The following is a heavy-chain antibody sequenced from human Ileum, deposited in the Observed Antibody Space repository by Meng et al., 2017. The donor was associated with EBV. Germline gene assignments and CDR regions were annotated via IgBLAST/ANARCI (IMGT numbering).Heavy chain of an antibody. CDR3: ARGAYRGTVTTPSGN. Sequence: VQRVQSGAELKKPGASVKVSCKATGYTFTSYAMHWVRQAPGQRLEWMGWINAGNGNTKYSQKFQGRVTITRDTSASTAYMELSSLRSEDTAVYYCARGAYRGTVTTPSGNWGQGTLVTVSS. J-gene: IGHJ4*02. CDR2: INAGNGNT. CDR1: GYTFTSYA. V-gene: IGHV1-3*01. D-gene: IGHD4-17*01.